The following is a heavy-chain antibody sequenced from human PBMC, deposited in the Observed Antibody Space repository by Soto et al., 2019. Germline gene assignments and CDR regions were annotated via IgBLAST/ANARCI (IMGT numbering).Heavy chain of an antibody. D-gene: IGHD6-13*01. CDR1: GFTVSSTY. J-gene: IGHJ4*02. CDR2: LYGGGTT. CDR3: ARHPPTSSWPTALDY. V-gene: IGHV3-53*01. Sequence: GGSLRLSCAASGFTVSSTYMSWVRQAPGKGLEWVSVLYGGGTTYYAGSVKGRFTISRDNSKNTLYLQLDSLRAEDAAVYYCARHPPTSSWPTALDYWGQGALVTVSS.